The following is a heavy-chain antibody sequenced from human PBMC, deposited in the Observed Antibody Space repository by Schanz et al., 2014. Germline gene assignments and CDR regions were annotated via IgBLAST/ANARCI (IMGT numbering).Heavy chain of an antibody. Sequence: EVPLLESGGGLVQPGGSLRLSCEASGFSFGNYGMSWVRQAPGKGLEWVSGFDAHDGRAYYADSAKGRFTISRDNSKSTLYVEMNSLRVEDTAVYYCAKTLFPGGTQTFGNWGRGTLVTVSS. V-gene: IGHV3-23*01. CDR2: FDAHDGRA. CDR3: AKTLFPGGTQTFGN. D-gene: IGHD2-8*02. CDR1: GFSFGNYG. J-gene: IGHJ4*02.